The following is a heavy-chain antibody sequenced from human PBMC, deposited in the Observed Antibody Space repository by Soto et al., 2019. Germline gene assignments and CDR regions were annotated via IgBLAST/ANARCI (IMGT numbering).Heavy chain of an antibody. J-gene: IGHJ4*02. CDR2: INLDGSGT. V-gene: IGHV3-7*01. CDR3: ARWNYAFDY. Sequence: EGQLVESGGGLVQPGGSLRLSCAAPGYIFSCCGMSWVRQAPGKGLEWVANINLDGSGTYYADSVKGRFTISRDNAKNSLYLEMNSLRADDTAVYFCARWNYAFDYWGQGTLVTVSS. CDR1: GYIFSCCG. D-gene: IGHD1-7*01.